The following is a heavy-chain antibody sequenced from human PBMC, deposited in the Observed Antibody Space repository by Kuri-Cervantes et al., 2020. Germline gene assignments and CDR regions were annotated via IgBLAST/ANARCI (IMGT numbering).Heavy chain of an antibody. Sequence: ASVKVSCKASGYTFTGYYMHWVRQAPGQGLEWMGWINPNSGGTNYAQKFQGRVTMTRDTSISTAYMELSRLRSDGTAVYYCARDLRSIMITFGGVIAFPDYWGQGTLVTVSS. D-gene: IGHD3-16*02. CDR3: ARDLRSIMITFGGVIAFPDY. V-gene: IGHV1-2*02. CDR1: GYTFTGYY. CDR2: INPNSGGT. J-gene: IGHJ4*02.